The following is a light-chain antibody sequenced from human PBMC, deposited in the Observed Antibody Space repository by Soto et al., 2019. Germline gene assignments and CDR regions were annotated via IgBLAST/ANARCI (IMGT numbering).Light chain of an antibody. CDR3: HRRRTLPFT. J-gene: IGKJ3*01. Sequence: EIVLTQSPATLSSSPGERATLSCRASQSITSYLAWYQQKPDQAPRLRIYDASNSATGIPARFSGSGSGTDFTLTISSLEPDDFAGYDCHRRRTLPFTFGRATKVDIK. CDR1: QSITSY. V-gene: IGKV3-11*01. CDR2: DAS.